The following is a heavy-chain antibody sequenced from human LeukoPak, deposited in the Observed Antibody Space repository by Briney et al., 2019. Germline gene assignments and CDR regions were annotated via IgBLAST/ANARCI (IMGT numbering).Heavy chain of an antibody. D-gene: IGHD3-10*01. Sequence: PGGALRLSCAVSGCTFSSYWMHWVRPAPGKGLVWVSRINSDGSSTNYADSVKGRFTISRDNAKNTLYLQMNSLRAEGTAMYYCARAVYYSNYLGYWGQGTLVTVSS. CDR3: ARAVYYSNYLGY. J-gene: IGHJ4*01. CDR1: GCTFSSYW. V-gene: IGHV3-74*01. CDR2: INSDGSST.